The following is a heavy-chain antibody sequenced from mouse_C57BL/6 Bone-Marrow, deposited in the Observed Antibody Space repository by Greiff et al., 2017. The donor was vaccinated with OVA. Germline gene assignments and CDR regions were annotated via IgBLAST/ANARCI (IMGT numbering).Heavy chain of an antibody. CDR1: GYTFTSYG. J-gene: IGHJ2*01. V-gene: IGHV1-81*01. D-gene: IGHD1-1*01. CDR3: ARDYYDLDY. CDR2: IYPRSGNT. Sequence: VQRVESGAELARPGASVKLSCKASGYTFTSYGISWVKQRTGQGLEWIGEIYPRSGNTYYNEKFKGKATLTADKSSSTAYMELRSLTSEDSAVYFCARDYYDLDYWGQGTTLTVSS.